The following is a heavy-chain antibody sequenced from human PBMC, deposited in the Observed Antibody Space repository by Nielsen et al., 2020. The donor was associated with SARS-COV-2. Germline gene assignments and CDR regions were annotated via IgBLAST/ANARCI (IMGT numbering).Heavy chain of an antibody. CDR2: IRSYANEYAT. V-gene: IGHV3-73*01. D-gene: IGHD4-23*01. J-gene: IGHJ4*02. Sequence: GESLKISCVASGFTFSGSAMHWVRQASGKGLEWLGRIRSYANEYATAYTASVKGRFTISRDDSKNTAYPQMNSLKTEDTAVYYCSSPTVAFWGQGTLVTVSS. CDR1: GFTFSGSA. CDR3: SSPTVAF.